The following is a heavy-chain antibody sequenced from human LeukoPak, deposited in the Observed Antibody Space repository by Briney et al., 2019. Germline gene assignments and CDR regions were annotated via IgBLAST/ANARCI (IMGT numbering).Heavy chain of an antibody. D-gene: IGHD5-24*01. V-gene: IGHV3-53*01. Sequence: QSGGSLRLSCAASGFTVSAASAFTVSSSFMSWVRQAPGKGLEWVSIIYSNGNTHYADSVRGRFTISRDNSMNTLYLQMNNPRAEDTAVYYCARTNNYAFDIWGLGTMVTVSS. CDR1: GFTVSAASAFTVSSSF. J-gene: IGHJ3*02. CDR3: ARTNNYAFDI. CDR2: IYSNGNT.